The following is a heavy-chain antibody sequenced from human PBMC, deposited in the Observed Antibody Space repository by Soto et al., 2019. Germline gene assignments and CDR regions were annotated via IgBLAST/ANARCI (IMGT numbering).Heavy chain of an antibody. D-gene: IGHD5-18*01. CDR3: ASTGTAISSGYFDY. CDR2: IIPIFGTA. V-gene: IGHV1-69*13. J-gene: IGHJ4*02. Sequence: SVKVSCKASGGTFSSYAISWVRQAPGQGLEWMGGIIPIFGTANYAQKFQGRVTITADESTSTAYMELSSLRSEDTAVYYCASTGTAISSGYFDYWGQGTLVTVSS. CDR1: GGTFSSYA.